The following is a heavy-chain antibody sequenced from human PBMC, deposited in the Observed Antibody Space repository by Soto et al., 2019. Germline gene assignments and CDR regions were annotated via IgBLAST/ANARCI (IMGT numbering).Heavy chain of an antibody. Sequence: QVQLQESGPGLVEPSQTLSLTCTVSGGSISSGGYYWSWIRQHPGKGLEWIGYIYYSGSTYYNPSLKSRVIISVDTSKNQFSLKVSSVTAADTVVYYCASLYSSSSMFDYWGQGTLVTVFS. CDR2: IYYSGST. CDR3: ASLYSSSSMFDY. J-gene: IGHJ4*02. CDR1: GGSISSGGYY. V-gene: IGHV4-31*03. D-gene: IGHD6-6*01.